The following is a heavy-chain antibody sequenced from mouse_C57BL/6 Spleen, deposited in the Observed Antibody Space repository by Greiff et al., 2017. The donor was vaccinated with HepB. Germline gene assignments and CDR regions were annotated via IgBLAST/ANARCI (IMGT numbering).Heavy chain of an antibody. CDR2: IDPSDSET. J-gene: IGHJ2*01. Sequence: VQLQQSGAELVRPGSSVKLSCKASGYTFTSYWMHWVKQRPIQGLEWIGNIDPSDSETHYNQKFKDKATLTVDKSSSTAYMQLSSLTSEDSAVYYCAREGLYGNLDYWGQGTTLTVSS. CDR3: AREGLYGNLDY. V-gene: IGHV1-52*01. D-gene: IGHD2-1*01. CDR1: GYTFTSYW.